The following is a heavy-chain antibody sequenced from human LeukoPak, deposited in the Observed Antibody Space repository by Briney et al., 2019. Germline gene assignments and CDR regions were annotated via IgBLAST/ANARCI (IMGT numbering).Heavy chain of an antibody. D-gene: IGHD6-19*01. J-gene: IGHJ4*02. Sequence: SVKVSCKASGGTFSSYAISWVRQAPGQGLEWMGGIIPIFGTANYAQKFQGRVTITADESTSTAYMERSSRSSEDRALSYGAGGGGGYVAGYPAYYFDYWGQGTLVTVSS. CDR3: AGGGGGYVAGYPAYYFDY. CDR2: IIPIFGTA. CDR1: GGTFSSYA. V-gene: IGHV1-69*13.